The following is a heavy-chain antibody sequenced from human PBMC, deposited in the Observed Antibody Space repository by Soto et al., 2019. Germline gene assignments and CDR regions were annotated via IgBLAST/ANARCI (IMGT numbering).Heavy chain of an antibody. CDR3: ARVRRASLVAWNWGLDP. CDR2: INGDGTTT. D-gene: IGHD1-7*01. Sequence: GGSMRLSCVASGFTFSRFWMHWVRQVPGKGPVWVSHINGDGTTTRYEDSVKGRFTISRDNADNTLHLQMNSLRAEDTAVYYCARVRRASLVAWNWGLDPWGQGTRVTVSS. CDR1: GFTFSRFW. V-gene: IGHV3-74*01. J-gene: IGHJ5*02.